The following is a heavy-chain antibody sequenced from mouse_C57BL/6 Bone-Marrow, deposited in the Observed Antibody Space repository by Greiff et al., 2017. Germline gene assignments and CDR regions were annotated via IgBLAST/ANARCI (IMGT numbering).Heavy chain of an antibody. CDR1: GYTFTSYW. V-gene: IGHV1-53*01. J-gene: IGHJ4*01. CDR3: ARFLLLRYYAMDY. CDR2: INPSNGGT. Sequence: QVQLQQPGTELVKPGASVKLSCKASGYTFTSYWMHWVKQRPGQGLEWIGNINPSNGGTNYNEKFKSKATLTVDKSSSTAYMQLSSLTSEDSAVYYGARFLLLRYYAMDYWGQGTSVTVSS. D-gene: IGHD1-1*01.